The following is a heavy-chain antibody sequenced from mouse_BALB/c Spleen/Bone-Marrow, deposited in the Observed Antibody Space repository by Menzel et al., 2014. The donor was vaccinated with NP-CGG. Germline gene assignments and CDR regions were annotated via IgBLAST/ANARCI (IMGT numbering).Heavy chain of an antibody. D-gene: IGHD2-14*01. CDR3: ARAAYYRYDEGAWFAY. Sequence: QVQLQQSGAELARPGASVKMSCKASGYTFTSYTMHWVKQRPGQGLEWIGYINPSSGYTNYNQKFKDKATLTADKSSSTAYMQLSSLTSEDSAVYYCARAAYYRYDEGAWFAYWGQGTLVTVPA. J-gene: IGHJ3*01. CDR2: INPSSGYT. V-gene: IGHV1-4*01. CDR1: GYTFTSYT.